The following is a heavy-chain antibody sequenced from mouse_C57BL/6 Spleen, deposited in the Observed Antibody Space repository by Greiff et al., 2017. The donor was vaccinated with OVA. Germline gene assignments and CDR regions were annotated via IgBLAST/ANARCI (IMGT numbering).Heavy chain of an antibody. CDR3: VRDGGYYYAMDY. CDR1: GFTFNTYA. CDR2: IRSKSSNYAT. V-gene: IGHV10-3*01. Sequence: EVLLVSSAGIMLQPKGSLKLSCAASGFTFNTYAMHWVRQAPGKGLEWVARIRSKSSNYATYYADSVKDRFTISRDDSQSMLYLQMNNLKTEDTAMYYCVRDGGYYYAMDYWGQGTSVTVSS. J-gene: IGHJ4*01.